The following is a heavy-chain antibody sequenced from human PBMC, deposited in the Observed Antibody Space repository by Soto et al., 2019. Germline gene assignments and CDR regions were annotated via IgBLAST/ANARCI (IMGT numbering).Heavy chain of an antibody. V-gene: IGHV4-34*01. CDR1: GGFVTSGSYY. D-gene: IGHD1-1*01. Sequence: QVQLQQWGAGLLKPSETLSLTGAVYGGFVTSGSYYWSWIRQPPGKGLEWIGEMSHSGGTHFNPSLKGRVTMSVVTSKNQFTLKMGSVDAADTALYYCAGVERGTATTVVDAFDIWGPGTMVTVSS. J-gene: IGHJ3*02. CDR3: AGVERGTATTVVDAFDI. CDR2: MSHSGGT.